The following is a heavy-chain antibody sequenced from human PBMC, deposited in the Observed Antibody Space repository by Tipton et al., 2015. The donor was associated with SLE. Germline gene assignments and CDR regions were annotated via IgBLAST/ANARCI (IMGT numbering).Heavy chain of an antibody. CDR1: GGSINSGSYY. D-gene: IGHD5-24*01. V-gene: IGHV4-39*01. CDR3: ARHDGYNQFDY. J-gene: IGHJ4*02. Sequence: TLSLTCTVSGGSINSGSYYWGWIRQPQPPGKGLEWIGSVFYSGSTYYNPSLKSRVIISIDTSKKQFSLKLTSVTAADTALYYCARHDGYNQFDYWGQGTLVTVSS. CDR2: VFYSGST.